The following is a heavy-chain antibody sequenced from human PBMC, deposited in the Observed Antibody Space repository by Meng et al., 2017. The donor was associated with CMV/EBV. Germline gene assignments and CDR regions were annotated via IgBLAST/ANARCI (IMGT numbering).Heavy chain of an antibody. CDR1: GFTFSSYW. V-gene: IGHV3-7*04. J-gene: IGHJ4*02. D-gene: IGHD3-3*01. CDR2: IKQDGSEK. CDR3: ARGLEWLLLGIFDY. Sequence: GESLKISCAASGFTFSSYWMSWVRQAPGKGLEWVANIKQDGSEKYYVDSVKGRFTISRDNAKNSLYLQMNSPRAEGTAVYYCARGLEWLLLGIFDYWGQGTLVTVSS.